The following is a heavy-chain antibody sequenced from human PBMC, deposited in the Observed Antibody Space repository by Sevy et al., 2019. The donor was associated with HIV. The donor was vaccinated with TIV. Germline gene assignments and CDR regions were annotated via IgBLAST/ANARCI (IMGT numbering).Heavy chain of an antibody. CDR3: AREGCSKPHDY. CDR2: LSFACGRI. Sequence: GGSLRLSCVASGFTFSKYSMSWVRQTPGKGLEWVSTLSFACGRINYADSVKGRFTMSRDDSRNTSYLQMDSLRAEDTAIYYCAREGCSKPHDYWGQGTLVTVSS. V-gene: IGHV3-23*01. CDR1: GFTFSKYS. J-gene: IGHJ4*02. D-gene: IGHD2-2*01.